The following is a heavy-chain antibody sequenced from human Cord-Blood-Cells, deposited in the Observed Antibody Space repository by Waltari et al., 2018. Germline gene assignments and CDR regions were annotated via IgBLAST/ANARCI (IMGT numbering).Heavy chain of an antibody. V-gene: IGHV4-34*01. CDR1: GGSFSGYY. J-gene: IGHJ4*02. Sequence: QVQLQQWGAGLLKPSETLSLTCAVYGGSFSGYYWSWIRQPPGKGLGWIGEINHSGSTNYNPSLKSRVTISVDTSKNQFSLKLSSVTAADTAVYYCAMTGSGSYYLDYWGQGTLVTVSS. CDR2: INHSGST. D-gene: IGHD1-26*01. CDR3: AMTGSGSYYLDY.